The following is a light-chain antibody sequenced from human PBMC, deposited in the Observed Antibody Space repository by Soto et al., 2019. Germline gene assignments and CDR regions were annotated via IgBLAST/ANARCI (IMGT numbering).Light chain of an antibody. CDR1: SSDVGGYTY. Sequence: QSALTQPPSASGSPGQSVTISCTGTSSDVGGYTYVSWYQQHPGKAPKVMIYDVSKRPSGVPDRFSGSKSGNTASLTISGLQAEDEADYYCSSYTTTSTYVFGTGTRSPS. CDR3: SSYTTTSTYV. J-gene: IGLJ1*01. V-gene: IGLV2-8*01. CDR2: DVS.